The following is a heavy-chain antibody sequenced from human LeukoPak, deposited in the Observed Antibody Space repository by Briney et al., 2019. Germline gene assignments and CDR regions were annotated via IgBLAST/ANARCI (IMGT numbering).Heavy chain of an antibody. CDR1: GFTFSTYV. D-gene: IGHD6-19*01. J-gene: IGHJ1*01. CDR3: ARDYSSGKGRGLFQH. CDR2: ITSSGGTT. V-gene: IGHV3-23*01. Sequence: PGGSLRLSCAASGFTFSTYVMTWVRQAPGKGLEWVSLITSSGGTTFYADSVKGRFTISRDNSKNTLYLQMSSLRAEDTALYYCARDYSSGKGRGLFQHWGQGTLVTVSS.